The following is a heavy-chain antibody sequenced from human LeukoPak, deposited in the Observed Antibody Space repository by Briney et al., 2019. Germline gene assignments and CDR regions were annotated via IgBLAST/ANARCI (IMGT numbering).Heavy chain of an antibody. V-gene: IGHV3-74*01. Sequence: GGSLRLSCAPSRFTFSIYWMHWVRQAPGKGRVWVSRINSDGSSTTYADSVKGRFTISRDNAKNTLYLQMNSLRAEDTAVYYCARGGCSSTSCHLADYWGQGTLVTVSS. J-gene: IGHJ4*02. CDR1: RFTFSIYW. CDR2: INSDGSST. D-gene: IGHD2-2*01. CDR3: ARGGCSSTSCHLADY.